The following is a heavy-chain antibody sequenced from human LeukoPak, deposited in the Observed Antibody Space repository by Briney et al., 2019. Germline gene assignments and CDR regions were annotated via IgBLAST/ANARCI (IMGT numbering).Heavy chain of an antibody. V-gene: IGHV3-9*03. CDR2: ISWNSGSI. J-gene: IGHJ4*02. Sequence: GRSLRLSCAASGFTFDDYAMHWVRQAPGKGLEWVSGISWNSGSIGYADSVKGRFTISRDNAKNSLYLQMNSLRAEDMALYYCAKARGVGAGLDYWGQGTLVTVSS. D-gene: IGHD6-19*01. CDR3: AKARGVGAGLDY. CDR1: GFTFDDYA.